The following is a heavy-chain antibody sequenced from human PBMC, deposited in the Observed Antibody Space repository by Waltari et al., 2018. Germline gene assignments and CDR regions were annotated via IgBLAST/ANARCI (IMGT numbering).Heavy chain of an antibody. V-gene: IGHV3-21*01. CDR1: GCTFSGDS. CDR2: ISGDSRFI. J-gene: IGHJ4*02. CDR3: ARDRRGYFDY. Sequence: EVQLVESGRGPVKPGGSLRRSSGASGCTFSGDSMNWVRQGPGKGLGWVSSISGDSRFIYYADSVNGRFTISSDDAKNSLYLQMNSLRVEDTAVYYCARDRRGYFDYWGPGTLVSVSS. D-gene: IGHD3-16*01.